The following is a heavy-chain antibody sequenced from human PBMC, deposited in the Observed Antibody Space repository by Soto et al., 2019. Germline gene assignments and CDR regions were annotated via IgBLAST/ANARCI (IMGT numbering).Heavy chain of an antibody. D-gene: IGHD6-6*01. V-gene: IGHV5-51*01. CDR1: GYIFANDW. CDR2: IFPGDSDT. J-gene: IGHJ4*02. Sequence: GESLKISCKGSGYIFANDWIAWVRQMPGKGLEWMGIIFPGDSDTRYSPSFQGQVTMSADKSINTGYLQWSSLKASDTAVYYCARRVAAHPYFDFWCQGALVNVSS. CDR3: ARRVAAHPYFDF.